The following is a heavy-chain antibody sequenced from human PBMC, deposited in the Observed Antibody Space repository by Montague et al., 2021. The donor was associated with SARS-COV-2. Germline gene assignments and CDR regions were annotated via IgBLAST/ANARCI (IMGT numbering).Heavy chain of an antibody. Sequence: SETLSLTCTVSGGSISDSNFHWGWIRPPPGKGLEWIGTLYYSGATYYXPSLKSRVTTSMDTSKNQFSLKLTSAIAADTAVYYCARLRGGTPGEHWGQGALVTVSS. J-gene: IGHJ1*01. D-gene: IGHD2-21*01. V-gene: IGHV4-39*07. CDR2: LYYSGAT. CDR3: ARLRGGTPGEH. CDR1: GGSISDSNFH.